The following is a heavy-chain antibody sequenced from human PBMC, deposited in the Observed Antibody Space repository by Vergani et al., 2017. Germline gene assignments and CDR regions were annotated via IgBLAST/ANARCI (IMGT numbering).Heavy chain of an antibody. CDR1: GGTFSSYA. V-gene: IGHV1-69*01. J-gene: IGHJ6*03. D-gene: IGHD6-13*01. CDR3: VREGIAGAGTSHYYYYYMDV. Sequence: QVQLVQSGAEVKKPGSSVKVSCKASGGTFSSYAISWVRQAPGQGLEWMGGIIPIFGTANYAQKFHGRVTITADESTSTAYMELSSLRAEDTAVYYCVREGIAGAGTSHYYYYYMDVWGKGTTVTVSS. CDR2: IIPIFGTA.